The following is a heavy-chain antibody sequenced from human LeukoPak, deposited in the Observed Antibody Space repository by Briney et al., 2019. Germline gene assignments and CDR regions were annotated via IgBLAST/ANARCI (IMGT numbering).Heavy chain of an antibody. CDR2: VSSSSSTI. CDR3: ARGRNNFAYYYDSSGYYGY. CDR1: GFTFSSYS. D-gene: IGHD3-22*01. Sequence: GGSLRLSCAASGFTFSSYSMNWARQAPGKGLEWVSYVSSSSSTIYYADSVKGRFTISRDNAKNSLYLQMNSLRDEDTAVYYCARGRNNFAYYYDSSGYYGYWGQGTLVTVSS. J-gene: IGHJ4*02. V-gene: IGHV3-48*02.